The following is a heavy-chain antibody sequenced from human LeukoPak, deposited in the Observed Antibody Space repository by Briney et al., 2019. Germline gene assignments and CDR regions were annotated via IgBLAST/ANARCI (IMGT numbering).Heavy chain of an antibody. V-gene: IGHV3-15*01. Sequence: GGSLRLSCAASGFAFDDYGMSWVRQAPGKGLEWVGRIYRKTDGGTVDYATPVKGRFTISRDDSKNTLYLQMNSLKIEDTAVYYCATGPLDYWGQGTLVTVSA. CDR1: GFAFDDYG. CDR3: ATGPLDY. CDR2: IYRKTDGGTV. J-gene: IGHJ4*02.